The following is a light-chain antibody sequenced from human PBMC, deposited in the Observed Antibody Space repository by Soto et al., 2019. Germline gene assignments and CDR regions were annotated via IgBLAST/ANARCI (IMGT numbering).Light chain of an antibody. CDR3: QQYGSSPWT. CDR2: GAS. CDR1: QTVSGNY. J-gene: IGKJ1*01. Sequence: NVLTQSPGTLSLSPGERATLSCRASQTVSGNYVAWYQQKPGQTPRLLIYGASSRATDIPDRFSGSGSGTDFTLTITRLEPEDFAVYYCQQYGSSPWTFGQGTKVDIK. V-gene: IGKV3-20*01.